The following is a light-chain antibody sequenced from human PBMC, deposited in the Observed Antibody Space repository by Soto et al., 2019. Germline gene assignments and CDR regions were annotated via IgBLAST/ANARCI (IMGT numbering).Light chain of an antibody. CDR2: GAS. Sequence: EIVMTQSPATLSVSPGERATLSCRASQSVSSNLAWYQQKPGQAPRLLIYGASTRATGIPARFSGSGSGTEFTLTIGSLQSEDFAVYYCQQYNNWPGTFGPGTKVDI. CDR1: QSVSSN. J-gene: IGKJ3*01. V-gene: IGKV3-15*01. CDR3: QQYNNWPGT.